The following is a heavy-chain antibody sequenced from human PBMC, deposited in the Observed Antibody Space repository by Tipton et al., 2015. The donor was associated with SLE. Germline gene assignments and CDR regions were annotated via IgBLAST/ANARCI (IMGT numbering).Heavy chain of an antibody. CDR3: AGGEYYYDSSGSPPDY. CDR1: SGSISSAGYY. CDR2: VYSGGTT. Sequence: LRLSCTVSSGSISSAGYYWSWIRQHPGKGLEWIGYVYSGGTTYYNPSLKGRLTISLDTPEKQFSLKLSSVTSADTAVYYCAGGEYYYDSSGSPPDYWGQGTLVTVSS. J-gene: IGHJ4*02. D-gene: IGHD3-22*01. V-gene: IGHV4-31*02.